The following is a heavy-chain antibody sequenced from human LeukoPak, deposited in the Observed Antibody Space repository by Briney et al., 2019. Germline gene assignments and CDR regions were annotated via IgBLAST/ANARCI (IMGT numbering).Heavy chain of an antibody. Sequence: GTLSLTCAVSGGSISSYYMSWVRQAPGKGLEWVSVIYSGGSTYYADSVKGRFTISRDNSKNTLYLQMNSLRAEDTAVYYCASTLYSSSWYRYFDLWGRGTLVTVSS. J-gene: IGHJ2*01. CDR1: GGSISSYY. CDR2: IYSGGST. CDR3: ASTLYSSSWYRYFDL. V-gene: IGHV3-53*01. D-gene: IGHD6-13*01.